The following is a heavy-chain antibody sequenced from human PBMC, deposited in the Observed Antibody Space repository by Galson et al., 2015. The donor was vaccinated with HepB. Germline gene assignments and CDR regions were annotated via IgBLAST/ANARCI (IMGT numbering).Heavy chain of an antibody. CDR1: GYTFISYG. J-gene: IGHJ6*03. V-gene: IGHV1-18*01. CDR3: ARGSSRHALQYYMDA. D-gene: IGHD4-11*01. CDR2: ISAYNGNT. Sequence: SVKVSCKASGYTFISYGIIWVRQAPAQGLEWMGWISAYNGNTKYEQKLYGRVTMTTDTSTNTAYMELRSLRSDDTAVYYCARGSSRHALQYYMDAWGKGTTVTVSS.